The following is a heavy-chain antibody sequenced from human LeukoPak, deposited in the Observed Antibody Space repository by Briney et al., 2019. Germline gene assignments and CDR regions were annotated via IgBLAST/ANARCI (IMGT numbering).Heavy chain of an antibody. V-gene: IGHV4-39*07. CDR2: IYYSGST. D-gene: IGHD3-10*01. Sequence: SETLSLTCTVSGGSISSSSYYWGWIRQPPGKGLEWIGSIYYSGSTYYNPSLKSRVTISVDTSKNQFSLKLSSVTAADTAVYYCARVAGLYGSGSYPFDYWGQGTLVTVSS. J-gene: IGHJ4*02. CDR3: ARVAGLYGSGSYPFDY. CDR1: GGSISSSSYY.